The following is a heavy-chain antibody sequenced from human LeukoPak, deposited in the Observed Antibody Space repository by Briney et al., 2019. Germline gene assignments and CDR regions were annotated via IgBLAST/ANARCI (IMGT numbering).Heavy chain of an antibody. CDR3: AKAGGAYSSSWYLYFDY. D-gene: IGHD6-13*01. CDR2: IGGSGDST. CDR1: AFTFSSYA. V-gene: IGHV3-23*01. J-gene: IGHJ4*02. Sequence: GGSLRLSCAASAFTFSSYAMTWVRQAPEKGLDWVSTIGGSGDSTSYADSVKGRFAISRDSSKNTLFLQMNSLRAEDTAIYYCAKAGGAYSSSWYLYFDYWGQGTLVTVSS.